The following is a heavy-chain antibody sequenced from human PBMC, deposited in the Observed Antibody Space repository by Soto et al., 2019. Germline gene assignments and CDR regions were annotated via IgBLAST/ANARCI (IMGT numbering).Heavy chain of an antibody. CDR2: FWTDGTTK. CDR3: AKVKQPPPPYSAYEPFDS. V-gene: IGHV3-33*08. D-gene: IGHD5-12*01. J-gene: IGHJ4*02. CDR1: GLAVSSSV. Sequence: QVQLVESGGGVVQPGGSLRLSCDTSGLAVSSSVMHWVRQAPGKGLEWVAVFWTDGTTKYYADSVKGRFTISRDYSKNTRYLEMNSLRPEDTALYCCAKVKQPPPPYSAYEPFDSWGQGTLVSVST.